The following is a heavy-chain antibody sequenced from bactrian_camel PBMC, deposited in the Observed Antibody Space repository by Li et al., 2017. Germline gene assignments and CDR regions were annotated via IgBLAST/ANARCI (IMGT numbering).Heavy chain of an antibody. J-gene: IGHJ4*01. Sequence: DVQLVESGGGSVHPGGSLRLACAASGFKYSAYCVAWVRQVPGKEREGVALIDGSGRTRYRDSVKGRFTISQDGAKRTLYLQMDSLKPEDTAMYYCAAGPPGSWPVPAKFRYWGQGTQVTVS. D-gene: IGHD6*01. CDR2: IDGSGRT. V-gene: IGHV3S40*01. CDR1: GFKYSAYC. CDR3: AAGPPGSWPVPAKFRY.